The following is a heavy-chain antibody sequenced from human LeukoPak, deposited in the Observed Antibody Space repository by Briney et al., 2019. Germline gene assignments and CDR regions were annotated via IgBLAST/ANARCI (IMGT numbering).Heavy chain of an antibody. D-gene: IGHD1-26*01. J-gene: IGHJ6*03. Sequence: SVKVSCKASGGTFSSYAISWVRQAPGQGLEWMGGIIPIFGTANYAQKSQGRVTITADESTSTAYMELSSLRSEDTAVYYCARDRGSYYYYYMDVWGKGTTVTVSS. CDR3: ARDRGSYYYYYMDV. CDR2: IIPIFGTA. CDR1: GGTFSSYA. V-gene: IGHV1-69*13.